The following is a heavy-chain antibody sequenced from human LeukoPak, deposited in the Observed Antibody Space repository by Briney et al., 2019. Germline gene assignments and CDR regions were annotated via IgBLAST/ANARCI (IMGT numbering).Heavy chain of an antibody. J-gene: IGHJ5*01. CDR1: GFTFSSYW. CDR2: IHSDGSTT. Sequence: GGSLRLSCAASGFTFSSYWMHWVRQVPGKGLVWVSRIHSDGSTTTYADSVKGRFTISRDNAKNTLYLQMNSLRAEDTAVYYCARDFTSGRFDSWGQGTLVTVSS. CDR3: ARDFTSGRFDS. D-gene: IGHD3-16*01. V-gene: IGHV3-74*01.